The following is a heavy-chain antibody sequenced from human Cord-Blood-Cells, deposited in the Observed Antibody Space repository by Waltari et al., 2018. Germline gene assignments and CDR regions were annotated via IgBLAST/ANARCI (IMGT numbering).Heavy chain of an antibody. CDR3: ARGRYYYDSSGLFDY. J-gene: IGHJ4*02. Sequence: QVQLQESGPGMVKTSETLSLTCTVSGGSISSYYWSWIRQPSGKGLEWIGYIYYSGSTNYNPSIKSRVTISVDTSKNPFSLKLSSVTAADTAVYYCARGRYYYDSSGLFDYWGQGTLVTVSS. CDR2: IYYSGST. CDR1: GGSISSYY. D-gene: IGHD3-22*01. V-gene: IGHV4-59*01.